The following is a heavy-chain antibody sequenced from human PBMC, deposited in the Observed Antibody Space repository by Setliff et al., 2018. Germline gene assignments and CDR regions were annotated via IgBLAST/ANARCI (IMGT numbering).Heavy chain of an antibody. J-gene: IGHJ5*02. CDR3: AAYLGSDPMSNWFDL. Sequence: ASVKVSCKASGYTFTSFGISWVRQAPGQGLEWMGWISTYNGDTDYAQNFQDRITMTRDTSISTVYMELTRLRFDDTAVYYCAAYLGSDPMSNWFDLWGQGTLVTVSS. D-gene: IGHD5-12*01. CDR1: GYTFTSFG. V-gene: IGHV1-18*01. CDR2: ISTYNGDT.